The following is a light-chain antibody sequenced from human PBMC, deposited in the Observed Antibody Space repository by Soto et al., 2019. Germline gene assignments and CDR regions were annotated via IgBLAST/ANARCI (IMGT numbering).Light chain of an antibody. CDR2: GTS. J-gene: IGKJ5*01. Sequence: EFVLTQPPGTLSLSRGERATLYCRASERIYSAYLGWYQQKPGQAPRLLIYGTSSRATGIPDRFSGSGSGTDFTLTISRLEPEDFAVYYCQQYGNSPITFGQGTRLEIK. CDR1: ERIYSAY. V-gene: IGKV3-20*01. CDR3: QQYGNSPIT.